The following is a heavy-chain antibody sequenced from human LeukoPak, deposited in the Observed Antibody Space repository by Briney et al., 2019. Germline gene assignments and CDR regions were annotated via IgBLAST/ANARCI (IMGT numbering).Heavy chain of an antibody. CDR2: ISSSSSYT. CDR1: GFTFSSYS. J-gene: IGHJ5*02. CDR3: ARHLYYGSGSYYKLGGFDP. D-gene: IGHD3-10*01. V-gene: IGHV3-21*01. Sequence: PGGSLRLSCAASGFTFSSYSMNWVRQAPGKGLEWVSSISSSSSYTYYADSVKGRFTISRDNAKNSLSLQMNSLRAEDTAVYYCARHLYYGSGSYYKLGGFDPWGQGTLVTVSS.